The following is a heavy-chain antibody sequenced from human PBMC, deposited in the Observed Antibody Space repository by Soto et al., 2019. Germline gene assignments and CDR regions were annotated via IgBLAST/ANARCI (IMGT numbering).Heavy chain of an antibody. V-gene: IGHV3-48*01. D-gene: IGHD6-13*01. CDR3: ATERSSSWYGHFDY. J-gene: IGHJ4*02. Sequence: GGSLRLSCAASGFTFSSYSMNWVRQAPGKGLEWVSYISSSSSTIYYADSVKGRFTISRDNAKNSLYLQMNSLRSEDTAVYYCATERSSSWYGHFDYWGQGTLVTVSS. CDR2: ISSSSSTI. CDR1: GFTFSSYS.